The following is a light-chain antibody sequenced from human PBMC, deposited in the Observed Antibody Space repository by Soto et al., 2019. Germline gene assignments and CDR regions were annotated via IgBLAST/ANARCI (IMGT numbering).Light chain of an antibody. CDR3: SSYAGSNIYV. V-gene: IGLV2-8*01. CDR2: EVS. CDR1: SSDVGGYNY. Sequence: QSALTQPPSASGSPGQSVTISCTGTSSDVGGYNYVSWYQQHPGKAPKLMIYEVSKRPSGVPDRFSGSKSDNTASLTVSGLQAEDEADYYCSSYAGSNIYVFGTGTKLTVL. J-gene: IGLJ1*01.